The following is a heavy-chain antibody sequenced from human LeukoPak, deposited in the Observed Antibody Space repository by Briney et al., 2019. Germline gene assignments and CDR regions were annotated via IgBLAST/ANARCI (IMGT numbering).Heavy chain of an antibody. J-gene: IGHJ4*02. CDR3: ARDGEYYDSSGSYFDY. CDR2: LNPSSGST. CDR1: GYTFTTYY. D-gene: IGHD3-22*01. Sequence: ASVKVSYKASGYTFTTYYMHRVRQAPGQGLEWMGILNPSSGSTSYAQRFQGRVTMTRDTSTSTFYMELRSLKSEDTAVYYCARDGEYYDSSGSYFDYWGQGTAVTVSS. V-gene: IGHV1-46*01.